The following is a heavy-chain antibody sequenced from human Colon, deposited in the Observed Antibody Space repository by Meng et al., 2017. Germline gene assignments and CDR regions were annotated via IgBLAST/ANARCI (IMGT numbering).Heavy chain of an antibody. J-gene: IGHJ4*01. CDR2: ITGSGGYT. Sequence: EVEVGGSGGGGAQAGESRRLSWEAAEFTFSSYAMTWVRQAPGKGLEWVSVITGSGGYTHYADSVKGRFTISRDNSKNTLYLQMNSLRAEDTAVYYCAKEAPGTFDLWGQGTLVTVSS. CDR3: AKEAPGTFDL. CDR1: EFTFSSYA. V-gene: IGHV3-23*04.